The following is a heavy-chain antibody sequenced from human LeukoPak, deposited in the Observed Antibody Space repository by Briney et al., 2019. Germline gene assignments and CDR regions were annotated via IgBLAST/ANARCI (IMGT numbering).Heavy chain of an antibody. D-gene: IGHD6-19*01. CDR2: ISGNGGTT. J-gene: IGHJ4*02. Sequence: GGSLRLSCAASGFIFSGYVMSWVRQAPGKGLEWVSVISGNGGTTYYADSVKGRFTISRDNSKNTLYLQMNSLRAEDTAVYYCARGSGWAHFDYWGQGTLVTVSS. CDR3: ARGSGWAHFDY. V-gene: IGHV3-23*01. CDR1: GFIFSGYV.